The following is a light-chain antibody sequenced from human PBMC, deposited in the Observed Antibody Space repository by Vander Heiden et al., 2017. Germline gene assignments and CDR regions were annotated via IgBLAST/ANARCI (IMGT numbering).Light chain of an antibody. CDR3: QQYNNWLRT. V-gene: IGKV3-15*01. J-gene: IGKJ1*01. Sequence: EIVMTQSPATLSVSPGERATLSCRASQSVSSDLGWYQQKPGQAPRLLMYGASTRATGIPARFSASGSGTEFTLTISSLQSEDLAVYYCQQYNNWLRTFGPGTKVEV. CDR2: GAS. CDR1: QSVSSD.